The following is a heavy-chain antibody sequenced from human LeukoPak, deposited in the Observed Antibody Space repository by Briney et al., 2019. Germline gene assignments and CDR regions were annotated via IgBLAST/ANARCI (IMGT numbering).Heavy chain of an antibody. D-gene: IGHD3-22*01. CDR2: IVVGSGNT. Sequence: ASVKVSCKASGFTFTSSAMQWVRQARGQRLEWIGWIVVGSGNTNYAQKFQERVTITRDMSTSTAYMELSSLRSEDTAVYYCAADTTYYYDSSGYSPPDYWGQGTLVTVSS. CDR1: GFTFTSSA. V-gene: IGHV1-58*02. CDR3: AADTTYYYDSSGYSPPDY. J-gene: IGHJ4*02.